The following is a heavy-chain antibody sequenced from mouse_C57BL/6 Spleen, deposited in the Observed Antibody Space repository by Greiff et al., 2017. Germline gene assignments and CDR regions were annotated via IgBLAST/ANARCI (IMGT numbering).Heavy chain of an antibody. CDR1: GYTFTSYW. D-gene: IGHD1-1*01. CDR2: INPSNGGT. Sequence: VQLQQPGTELVKPGASVKLSCKASGYTFTSYWMHWVKQRPGQGLEWIGNINPSNGGTNYNEKFKSKATLTVDKSSSTAYMQLSSLTSEDSAVYYCARELVYYGSSFSGRYFDVWGTGTTVTVSS. V-gene: IGHV1-53*01. J-gene: IGHJ1*03. CDR3: ARELVYYGSSFSGRYFDV.